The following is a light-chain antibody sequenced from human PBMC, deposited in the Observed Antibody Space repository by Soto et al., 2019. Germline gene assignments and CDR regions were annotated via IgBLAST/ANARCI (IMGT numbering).Light chain of an antibody. CDR2: DVT. CDR3: CSYAGSHILV. Sequence: QSVLTQPRSVSGSPGQSVTISCTGTSSDVGGFNYISWYQHHPGKAPKSIIYDVTRRPSGVPDRFSGSKSGNTASLTISGLQAEDEADYYCCSYAGSHILVFGGGTKVTVL. CDR1: SSDVGGFNY. J-gene: IGLJ2*01. V-gene: IGLV2-11*01.